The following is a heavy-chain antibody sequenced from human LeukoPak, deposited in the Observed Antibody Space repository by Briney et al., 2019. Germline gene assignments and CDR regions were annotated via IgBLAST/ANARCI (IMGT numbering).Heavy chain of an antibody. CDR3: SRETTSGY. D-gene: IGHD1-1*01. CDR2: ISRGSHTI. CDR1: GFSFSGYS. V-gene: IGHV3-48*04. Sequence: GVSLRLSCAASGFSFSGYSMNWVRQPPGQGLEWISYISRGSHTIYYADSVRGRFTISRDDAKNSLYLQMNSLRAEDTGIYYCSRETTSGYWGQGTLVTVSS. J-gene: IGHJ4*02.